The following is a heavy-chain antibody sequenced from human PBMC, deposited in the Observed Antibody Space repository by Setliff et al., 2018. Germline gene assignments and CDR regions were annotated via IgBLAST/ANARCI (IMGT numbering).Heavy chain of an antibody. CDR3: ARDAPYTNTWRYFDH. D-gene: IGHD6-13*01. CDR1: EFTFDNYG. J-gene: IGHJ4*02. CDR2: VNWRGDNT. V-gene: IGHV3-20*04. Sequence: PGGSLRLSCVASEFTFDNYGMTWVRQAPGKGLEWVSGVNWRGDNTGYADSVKGRFTISRDNAKNSLYLQMNSLRTEDTALYYCARDAPYTNTWRYFDHWGQGTLVTVSS.